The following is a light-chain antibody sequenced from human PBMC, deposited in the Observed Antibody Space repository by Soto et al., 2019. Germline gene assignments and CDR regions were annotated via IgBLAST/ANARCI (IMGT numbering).Light chain of an antibody. Sequence: DIQMTQSPSAMSASVGDRVTITCRASQDISNYLAWFRQKPGNVPKRLIYSASSLQSGVPSRFGGSGSGTDFTLTISGLQPEDVATYYCLQHNSYPWTFGQGTKVEIK. CDR2: SAS. V-gene: IGKV1-17*03. CDR1: QDISNY. CDR3: LQHNSYPWT. J-gene: IGKJ1*01.